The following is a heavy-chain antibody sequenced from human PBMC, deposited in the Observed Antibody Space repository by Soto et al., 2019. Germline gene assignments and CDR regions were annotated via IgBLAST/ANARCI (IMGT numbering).Heavy chain of an antibody. CDR3: ARGGQYRYFDY. CDR2: ISPYNGDT. J-gene: IGHJ4*02. CDR1: GYTFTLFG. Sequence: QVQLVQSGAEVKKPGASVKVSCTTSGYTFTLFGITWVRQAPGQGLEWMGWISPYNGDTKYAEKLEGRVTVTTDTSTDTADMELTSLTSDDTAEYYCARGGQYRYFDYWGQGTLVTVSS. V-gene: IGHV1-18*01. D-gene: IGHD3-16*02.